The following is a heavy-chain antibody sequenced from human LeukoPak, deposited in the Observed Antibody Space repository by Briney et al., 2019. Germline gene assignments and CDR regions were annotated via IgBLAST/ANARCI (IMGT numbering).Heavy chain of an antibody. CDR1: GITLSNYW. Sequence: GGSLRLSCAASGITLSNYWMHWVRQVPGKGLVWVSRINYEGSTTSYADSVKGRFTISRDNAKNTLYLQMNSLRAEDTAVYYCAKGVGYCSGGSCQQFDYWGQGTLVTVSS. CDR3: AKGVGYCSGGSCQQFDY. CDR2: INYEGSTT. V-gene: IGHV3-74*01. J-gene: IGHJ4*02. D-gene: IGHD2-15*01.